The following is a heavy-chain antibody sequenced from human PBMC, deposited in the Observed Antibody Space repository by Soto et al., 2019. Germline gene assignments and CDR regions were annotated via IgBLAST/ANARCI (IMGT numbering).Heavy chain of an antibody. CDR2: IIPIFGTA. J-gene: IGHJ6*02. D-gene: IGHD6-13*01. CDR1: GGTFSSYA. V-gene: IGHV1-69*13. CDR3: ASSLGSSSWYPAYYYGMDV. Sequence: SVKVSCKASGGTFSSYAISWVRQAPGQGLEWMGGIIPIFGTANYAQKFQGRVTITADESTSTAYMELSSLRSEDTAVYYCASSLGSSSWYPAYYYGMDVWGQGTTVTVSS.